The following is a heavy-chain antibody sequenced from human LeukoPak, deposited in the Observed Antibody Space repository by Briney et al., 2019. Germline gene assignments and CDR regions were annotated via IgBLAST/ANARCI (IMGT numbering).Heavy chain of an antibody. Sequence: GRSLRLSCAASGFTFSSYGMHWVRQAPGKGLEWVAVIWYDGSNKYYADSVKGRFAISRDNSKNTLYLQMNSLRAEDTAVYYCAKDHFAGFDYWGQGTLVTVSS. J-gene: IGHJ4*02. D-gene: IGHD3-10*01. CDR3: AKDHFAGFDY. V-gene: IGHV3-33*06. CDR1: GFTFSSYG. CDR2: IWYDGSNK.